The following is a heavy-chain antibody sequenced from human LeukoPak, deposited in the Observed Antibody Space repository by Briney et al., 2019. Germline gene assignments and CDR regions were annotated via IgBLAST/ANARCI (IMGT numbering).Heavy chain of an antibody. Sequence: GGSLRLSCAPSGFTFSTHTMHWVRQAPGKGLEWVAVIEPDGRNTYYSESVRGRFTIFRDNSRNTLYLLLDSLRSEDTAVYYCVRQSTGLDYWGQGTLVTVSS. J-gene: IGHJ4*02. CDR3: VRQSTGLDY. CDR1: GFTFSTHT. V-gene: IGHV3-30*04. D-gene: IGHD5/OR15-5a*01. CDR2: IEPDGRNT.